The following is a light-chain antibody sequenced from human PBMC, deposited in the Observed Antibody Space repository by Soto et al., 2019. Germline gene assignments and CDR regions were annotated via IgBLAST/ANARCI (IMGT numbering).Light chain of an antibody. CDR1: QSVISY. CDR2: DAS. J-gene: IGKJ5*01. CDR3: QQRSIWPLT. Sequence: EVVLTQSPATLSLSPGDRATLSCRASQSVISYFAWYQQKPGQAPRLLIYDASNRATGIPARFSGSGSGTDFTLTISSLEAEDFAVYYCQQRSIWPLTFGQGTRLEIK. V-gene: IGKV3-11*01.